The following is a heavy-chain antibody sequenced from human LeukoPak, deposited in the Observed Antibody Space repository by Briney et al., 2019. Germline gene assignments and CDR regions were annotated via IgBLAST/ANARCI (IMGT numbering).Heavy chain of an antibody. D-gene: IGHD1-1*01. Sequence: GGSLRLSCVASGFTFSSHWMHWVRQAPGKGLVWVSHIKSDGSFTNYADSVKGRFTISRDNAQNTLYLQMNSLRPEDTAVYYCARGTGAFDIWGQGTKVTVSS. CDR2: IKSDGSFT. CDR1: GFTFSSHW. V-gene: IGHV3-74*01. J-gene: IGHJ3*02. CDR3: ARGTGAFDI.